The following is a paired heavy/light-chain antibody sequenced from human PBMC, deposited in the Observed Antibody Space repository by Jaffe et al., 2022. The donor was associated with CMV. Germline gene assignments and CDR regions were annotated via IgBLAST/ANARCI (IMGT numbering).Light chain of an antibody. CDR2: TVS. CDR1: QSLLDSDFGNTY. CDR3: MQRIEFPWT. J-gene: IGKJ1*01. Sequence: DIVMTQSPLSLPVTPGEPASISCRSSQSLLDSDFGNTYLDWYLQKPGQSPQLLIYTVSYRASGVPDRFSGSGSGTDFTLKISRVEAEDVGVYYCMQRIEFPWTFGQGTKVEIK. V-gene: IGKV2-40*01.
Heavy chain of an antibody. D-gene: IGHD2-15*01. CDR3: GRFSVVVVAGSAFDI. CDR1: GGSISTSGYY. CDR2: IYYSGNT. Sequence: QLQLQESGPGLVKPSETVSLTCTVSGGSISTSGYYWGWIRQPPGKGLEWVANIYYSGNTYYNPSLKSRVTISLDTSKNQFFLKLRSVTAADTAVYYCGRFSVVVVAGSAFDIWGQGTMVTVSS. J-gene: IGHJ3*02. V-gene: IGHV4-39*01.